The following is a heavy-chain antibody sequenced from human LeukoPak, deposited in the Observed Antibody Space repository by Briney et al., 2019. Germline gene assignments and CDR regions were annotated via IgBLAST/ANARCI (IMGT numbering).Heavy chain of an antibody. CDR2: ISSSSSYI. V-gene: IGHV3-21*01. J-gene: IGHJ4*02. CDR1: GFTFSSYS. CDR3: ARLSYGEASRSCIDY. D-gene: IGHD4-17*01. Sequence: GGSLRLSCAASGFTFSSYSMNWVRQAPGKGLEWVSSISSSSSYIYYADSVKGRFTISRDNAKNSLYLQMNSLRAEDTAVYYCARLSYGEASRSCIDYWGQGTLVTASS.